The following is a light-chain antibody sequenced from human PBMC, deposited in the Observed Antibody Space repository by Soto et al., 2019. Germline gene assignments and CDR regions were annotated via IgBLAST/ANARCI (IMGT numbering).Light chain of an antibody. CDR2: AAS. Sequence: EIVLTQSPGTLSLSPGERATLSCRASQSVSTSLIWYQQKPGQAPRLLIYAASNRATGIPARFSGSGSGTDFTLTISSLESEDFAVYYCQQRGSWPLTFGGGTKVDIK. J-gene: IGKJ4*01. CDR1: QSVSTS. CDR3: QQRGSWPLT. V-gene: IGKV3-11*01.